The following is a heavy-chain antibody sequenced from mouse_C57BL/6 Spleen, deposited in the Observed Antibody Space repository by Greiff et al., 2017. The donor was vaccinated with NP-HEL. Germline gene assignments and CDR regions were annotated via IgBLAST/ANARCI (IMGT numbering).Heavy chain of an antibody. CDR1: GFTFTDYY. Sequence: EVHLVESGGGLVQPGGSLSLSCAASGFTFTDYYMSWVRQPPGKALEWLGFIRNKANGYTTEYSASVKGRFTISRDNSQSILYLQMNALRAEDSATYYCARSSGIYYAMDDWGQGTSVTVSS. D-gene: IGHD3-2*02. J-gene: IGHJ4*01. V-gene: IGHV7-3*01. CDR3: ARSSGIYYAMDD. CDR2: IRNKANGYTT.